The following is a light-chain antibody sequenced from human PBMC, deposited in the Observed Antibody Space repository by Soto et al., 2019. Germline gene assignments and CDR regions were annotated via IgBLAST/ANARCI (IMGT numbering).Light chain of an antibody. J-gene: IGKJ1*01. CDR3: LQHTSYPWT. V-gene: IGKV1-17*03. Sequence: DIQMTQSPSAKSASVGDRVTITCRASQGISKYLAWFQQKPGKVPKCLIYAASSLQSGVPARFSGSGSGTEFTLTISSLQPEDFGTYYCLQHTSYPWTFGQGTKVEIK. CDR2: AAS. CDR1: QGISKY.